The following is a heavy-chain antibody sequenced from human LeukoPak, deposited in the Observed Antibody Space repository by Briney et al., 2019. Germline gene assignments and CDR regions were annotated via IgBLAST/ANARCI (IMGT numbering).Heavy chain of an antibody. D-gene: IGHD4-17*01. V-gene: IGHV4-30-2*01. CDR1: GGSISSGGYS. CDR3: ARGLRCSPGVDY. J-gene: IGHJ4*02. CDR2: IYHSGST. Sequence: SETLSLTCAVSGGSISSGGYSWSWIRQPPGKGLEWIGYIYHSGSTYYNPSLKSRVTISVDRSKNQFSLKLSSVTAADTAVYYCARGLRCSPGVDYWGQGTLVTVSS.